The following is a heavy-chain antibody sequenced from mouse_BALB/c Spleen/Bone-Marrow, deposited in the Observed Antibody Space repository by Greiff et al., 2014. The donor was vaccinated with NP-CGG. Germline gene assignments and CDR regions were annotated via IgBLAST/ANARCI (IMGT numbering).Heavy chain of an antibody. CDR3: ARAYYRYAMDY. CDR2: IYYSGTI. Sequence: VKLEESGPGLVKPSQTVSLTCTVTGISITTGNYRWSWIRQFPGNKLEWIGFIYYSGTITYNPSLTSRTTITRDTSKNQFFLEMNSLTAEDTATYYCARAYYRYAMDYWGQGTSVTVSS. D-gene: IGHD2-14*01. CDR1: GISITTGNYR. J-gene: IGHJ4*01. V-gene: IGHV3-5*02.